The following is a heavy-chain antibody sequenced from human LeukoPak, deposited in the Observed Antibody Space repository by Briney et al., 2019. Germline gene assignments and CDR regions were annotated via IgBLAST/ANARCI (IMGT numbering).Heavy chain of an antibody. J-gene: IGHJ4*02. CDR1: GFIFRDFS. V-gene: IGHV3-53*01. CDR3: ARTNDY. Sequence: GGSLRLSCSVSGFIFRDFSMSWVRQAPGKGLEWVSVIYSGGSTYYADSVKGRFTISRDNSKNTLYLQMNSLRAEDTAVYYCARTNDYWGQGTLVTVSS. CDR2: IYSGGST.